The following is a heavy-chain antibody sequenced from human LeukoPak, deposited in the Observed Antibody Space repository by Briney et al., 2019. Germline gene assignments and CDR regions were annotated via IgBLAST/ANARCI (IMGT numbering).Heavy chain of an antibody. J-gene: IGHJ4*02. CDR2: ISYDGSKK. D-gene: IGHD3-22*01. CDR1: GFTFSSYA. Sequence: AGGSLRLSCAASGFTFSSYAMHWVRQAPGKGLEWVAVISYDGSKKYYADSVKGRFTISRDNSKNTLYLQMNSLRAEDSAVYYCARGSFYYYDSSGYSTVYYFDYWGQGTLVTLSS. CDR3: ARGSFYYYDSSGYSTVYYFDY. V-gene: IGHV3-30-3*01.